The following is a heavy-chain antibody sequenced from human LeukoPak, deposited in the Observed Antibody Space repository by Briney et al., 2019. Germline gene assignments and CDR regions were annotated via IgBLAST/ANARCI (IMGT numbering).Heavy chain of an antibody. V-gene: IGHV3-21*01. Sequence: PGGSLRLSCAASGFSLSIYDMVWVRQAPGKGLEWIASTGLSSRYIGYAHSVKGRFTISRDNGENSVYLQMNSLRADDTAVYFCARERSYCSGATCSLDLWGQGTLVTVSS. D-gene: IGHD2-15*01. CDR1: GFSLSIYD. CDR2: TGLSSRYI. CDR3: ARERSYCSGATCSLDL. J-gene: IGHJ5*02.